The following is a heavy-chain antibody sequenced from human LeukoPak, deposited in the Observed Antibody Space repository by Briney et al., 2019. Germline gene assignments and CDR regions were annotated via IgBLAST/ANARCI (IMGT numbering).Heavy chain of an antibody. CDR3: ARYSYGSTGPFDY. CDR2: IYYSGST. J-gene: IGHJ4*02. Sequence: SETLSLTCTVSGGSISSYYWSWIRQPPGKGLEWIGYIYYSGSTNYNPSLESRATISVDTSKNQFSLKLSSVTAADTAVYYCARYSYGSTGPFDYWGQGTLVTVSS. V-gene: IGHV4-59*08. D-gene: IGHD5-18*01. CDR1: GGSISSYY.